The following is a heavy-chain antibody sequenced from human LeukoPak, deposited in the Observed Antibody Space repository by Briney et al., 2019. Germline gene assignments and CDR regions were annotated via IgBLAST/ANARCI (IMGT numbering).Heavy chain of an antibody. Sequence: GGSLRLSCAASGLTFSGSAMHWVRQASGKGLEWVGRIRSKANSYATAYAASVKGRFTISRDDSKNTAYLQMNSLKTEDTAVYYCTRPSYDYVWGSSPDYWGQGTLVTVSS. CDR3: TRPSYDYVWGSSPDY. V-gene: IGHV3-73*01. D-gene: IGHD3-16*01. CDR2: IRSKANSYAT. J-gene: IGHJ4*02. CDR1: GLTFSGSA.